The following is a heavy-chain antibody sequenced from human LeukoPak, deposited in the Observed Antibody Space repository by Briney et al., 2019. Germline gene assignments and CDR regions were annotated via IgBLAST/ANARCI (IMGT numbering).Heavy chain of an antibody. CDR3: ARVRKDIVVVPGAMRDTYYFDY. J-gene: IGHJ4*02. V-gene: IGHV3-11*04. D-gene: IGHD2-2*01. CDR2: ISRSGSSI. Sequence: GGSLRLSCAASGFTFSDYYMSWIRQAPGKGLEWVSYISRSGSSIYYADSVKGRFTISRDNAKNSLYLQMNSLRAEDTAVYYCARVRKDIVVVPGAMRDTYYFDYWGQGTLVTVSS. CDR1: GFTFSDYY.